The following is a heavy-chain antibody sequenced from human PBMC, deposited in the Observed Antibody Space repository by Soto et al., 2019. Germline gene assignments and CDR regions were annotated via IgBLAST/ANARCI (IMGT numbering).Heavy chain of an antibody. Sequence: GGSLRLSCAASGFTFSSYAMSWVRQTPGKGLEWVSAISGSGGSTYYADSVKGRFTISRDNSKNTLYLQMNSLRAEDTAVYYCAKGYDYSNHFYYYYMDVWGKGTTVTVSS. CDR3: AKGYDYSNHFYYYYMDV. J-gene: IGHJ6*03. D-gene: IGHD4-4*01. V-gene: IGHV3-23*01. CDR1: GFTFSSYA. CDR2: ISGSGGST.